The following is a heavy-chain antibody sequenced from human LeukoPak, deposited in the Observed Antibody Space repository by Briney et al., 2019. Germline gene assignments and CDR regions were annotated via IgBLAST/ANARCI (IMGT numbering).Heavy chain of an antibody. CDR2: ISAYNGNT. J-gene: IGHJ4*02. CDR3: ARDDCSSTSCYTPPFDY. V-gene: IGHV1-18*01. CDR1: GYTFTSYG. Sequence: ASVKVSCKASGYTFTSYGISWVRQAPGQGLEWMGWISAYNGNTNYAQKLQGRVTMTTDTSTNTAYMELRSLRSDDTAVYYCARDDCSSTSCYTPPFDYWGQGTLVTVSS. D-gene: IGHD2-2*02.